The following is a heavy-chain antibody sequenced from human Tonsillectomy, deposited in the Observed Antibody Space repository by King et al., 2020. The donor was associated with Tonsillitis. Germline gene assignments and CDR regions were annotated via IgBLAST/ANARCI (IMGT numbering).Heavy chain of an antibody. CDR2: MIPNSGNT. D-gene: IGHD3-10*01. J-gene: IGHJ5*02. CDR3: VAGSGSDDWAGFDP. CDR1: GYTFTSYD. V-gene: IGHV1-8*01. Sequence: QLVQSGAEVKKPGASVKVSCKASGYTFTSYDINWVRQATGQGLEWMGWMIPNSGNTGYAQKFQGRVTMTRNTSISTAYMELRSLRSEDTAIYYCVAGSGSDDWAGFDPWGQGTLVTVSS.